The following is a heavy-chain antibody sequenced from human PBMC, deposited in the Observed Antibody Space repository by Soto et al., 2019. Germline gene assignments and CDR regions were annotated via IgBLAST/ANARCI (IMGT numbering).Heavy chain of an antibody. V-gene: IGHV4-59*01. J-gene: IGHJ6*02. Sequence: PSETLSLTCTVSGGSISSYYWSWIRQPPGKGLEWIGYIYYSGSTNYNPSLKSRVTISVDTSKSQFSLKLSSVTAADTAVYYCAREVRGVRDFWSSGMDVWGQGTTVTVSS. D-gene: IGHD3-3*01. CDR1: GGSISSYY. CDR3: AREVRGVRDFWSSGMDV. CDR2: IYYSGST.